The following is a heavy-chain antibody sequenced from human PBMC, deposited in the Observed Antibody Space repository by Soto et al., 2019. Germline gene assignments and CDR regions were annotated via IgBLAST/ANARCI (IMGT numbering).Heavy chain of an antibody. J-gene: IGHJ4*02. CDR3: TKLGYCSGGSCYSVGY. D-gene: IGHD2-15*01. CDR2: IRSKANSYAT. V-gene: IGHV3-73*01. CDR1: GYTFTSYG. Sequence: KVSCRASGYTFTSYGISWVRQAPGQGLEWVGRIRSKANSYATAYAASVKGRFTISRDDSKNTAYLQMNSLKTDDTAVYYCTKLGYCSGGSCYSVGYWGQGTLVTVSS.